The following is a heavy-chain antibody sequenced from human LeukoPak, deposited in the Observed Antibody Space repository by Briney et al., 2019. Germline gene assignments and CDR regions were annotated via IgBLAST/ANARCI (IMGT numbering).Heavy chain of an antibody. D-gene: IGHD6-13*01. CDR3: AKDRGPAAGEDYFDY. J-gene: IGHJ4*02. V-gene: IGHV3-23*01. CDR1: GFTFSSYA. CDR2: ISGSGTST. Sequence: GGSLRLSCTASGFTFSSYAMHWVRQAPGKGLEWVSGISGSGTSTYYADSVKGRFTISRDNSKNTLFVQMNSLRAEGTAIYYCAKDRGPAAGEDYFDYWGQGTLVTVSS.